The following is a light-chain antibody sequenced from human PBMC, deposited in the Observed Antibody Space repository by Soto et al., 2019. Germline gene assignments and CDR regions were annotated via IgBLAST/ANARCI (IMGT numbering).Light chain of an antibody. Sequence: DIHMTQSPSTLSASVGDRITITCRASQDVSQWLAWYQHKPGKAPKLLIYKASTIESGVSSRFSGRGSGTEFTLTIRDLQPDDFATYYCQQYGSDLNTFGQGTKLEIK. CDR1: QDVSQW. J-gene: IGKJ2*01. CDR2: KAS. V-gene: IGKV1-5*03. CDR3: QQYGSDLNT.